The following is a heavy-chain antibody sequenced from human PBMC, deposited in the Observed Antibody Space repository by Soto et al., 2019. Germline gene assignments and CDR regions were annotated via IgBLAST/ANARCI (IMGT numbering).Heavy chain of an antibody. CDR2: ISYDGSNK. Sequence: QVQLVESGGGVVQPGRSLRLSCAASGFTFSSYGMHWVRQAPGKGLEWVAVISYDGSNKYYADSVKGRFTISRDNSKNTLYLQMNSLRAEDTAVYYCAKDPGIAVAATYYFDYWGQGTLVTVSS. CDR1: GFTFSSYG. J-gene: IGHJ4*02. D-gene: IGHD6-19*01. V-gene: IGHV3-30*18. CDR3: AKDPGIAVAATYYFDY.